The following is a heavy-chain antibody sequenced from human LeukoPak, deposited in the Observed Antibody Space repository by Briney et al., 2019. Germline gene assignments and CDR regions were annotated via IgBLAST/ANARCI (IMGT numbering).Heavy chain of an antibody. D-gene: IGHD3-22*01. Sequence: PGGSLRLSCAASGLTFSNYAMSWVRQAPGQGLEWVSGISGSGGDTYYADSVKGRFTISRDNSKNTLYLQMNSLRAEDTAVYYCAKDGHSSGYYYDYWGQGTLVTVSS. CDR3: AKDGHSSGYYYDY. CDR1: GLTFSNYA. CDR2: ISGSGGDT. J-gene: IGHJ4*02. V-gene: IGHV3-23*01.